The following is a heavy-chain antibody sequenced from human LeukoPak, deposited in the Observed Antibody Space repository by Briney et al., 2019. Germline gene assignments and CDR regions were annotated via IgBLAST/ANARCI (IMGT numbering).Heavy chain of an antibody. CDR3: ARAYSYGPFDY. CDR2: IRNIAKRYST. D-gene: IGHD5-18*01. J-gene: IGHJ4*02. Sequence: PGGSLRLSCAASGFMFSDYYMVWVRQAPGKGLEWVGRIRNIAKRYSTHYAASVKGRFTISRDDSKNSLYLQMDSLKTEDTAVYYCARAYSYGPFDYWGQGTLVTVSS. V-gene: IGHV3-72*01. CDR1: GFMFSDYY.